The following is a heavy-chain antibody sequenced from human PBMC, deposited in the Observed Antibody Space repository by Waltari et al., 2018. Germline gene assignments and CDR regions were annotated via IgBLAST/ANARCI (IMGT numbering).Heavy chain of an antibody. CDR2: IKQDGSEK. CDR1: GFTFRRHW. Sequence: EVQLVESGGGLVQPGGSLRLSCAASGFTFRRHWMTWVRQAPGKGLEWVAKIKQDGSEKYYVDSVKGRFTISRDNAKSSLYLQMESLRGDDTAVYYCARGGLDSSWYWRNWGQGTLVTVSS. CDR3: ARGGLDSSWYWRN. V-gene: IGHV3-7*04. D-gene: IGHD6-13*01. J-gene: IGHJ4*02.